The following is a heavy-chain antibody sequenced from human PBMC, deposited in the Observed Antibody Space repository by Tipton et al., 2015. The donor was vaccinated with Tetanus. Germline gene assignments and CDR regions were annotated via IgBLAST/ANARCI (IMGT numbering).Heavy chain of an antibody. V-gene: IGHV3-48*02. CDR3: ARGGSDWSWYLQH. CDR2: ITGSSDYI. J-gene: IGHJ1*01. Sequence: SLRLSCAGSGFSFRTYGMHWVRQAPGMGLEWVSYITGSSDYIHYADSVKGRFTMSRDNAKNALYLQMNSLRDEDTAVYFCARGGSDWSWYLQHWGQGTLVTVSS. CDR1: GFSFRTYG. D-gene: IGHD6-19*01.